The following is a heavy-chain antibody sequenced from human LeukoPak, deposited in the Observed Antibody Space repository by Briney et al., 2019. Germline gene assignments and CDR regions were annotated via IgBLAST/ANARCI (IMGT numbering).Heavy chain of an antibody. J-gene: IGHJ4*02. D-gene: IGHD5-12*01. V-gene: IGHV3-49*03. CDR3: TKYSGYELDGY. CDR2: IRSKAYGGTT. Sequence: PGGSLRLSCTASGFTFGDYAMSWFRQAPGKGLEWVGFIRSKAYGGTTEYAASVKGRFTISRDDSKSIAYLQMNSVKTEDTAVYYCTKYSGYELDGYWGQGTLVTVSS. CDR1: GFTFGDYA.